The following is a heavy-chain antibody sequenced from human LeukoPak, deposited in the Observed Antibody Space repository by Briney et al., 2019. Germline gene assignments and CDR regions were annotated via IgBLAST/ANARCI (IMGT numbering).Heavy chain of an antibody. J-gene: IGHJ4*02. V-gene: IGHV2-70*04. CDR3: ARNELDYFDY. Sequence: SGPTLAQPTPPLTLTCTFSGFSLSTRGMRVSWIRQPPAKALESLALIDWYEDKFYSTSLKTRLTISKTTSTTQLALATSNPHPVDTATYYCARNELDYFDYWGQGTLVTVSS. D-gene: IGHD1-1*01. CDR1: GFSLSTRGMR. CDR2: IDWYEDK.